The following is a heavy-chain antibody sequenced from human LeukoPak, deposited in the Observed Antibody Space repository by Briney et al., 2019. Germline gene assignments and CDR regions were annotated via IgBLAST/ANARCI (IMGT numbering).Heavy chain of an antibody. D-gene: IGHD3-3*01. J-gene: IGHJ4*02. CDR2: IYGDDET. V-gene: IGHV3-53*01. CDR1: GFTITTNY. Sequence: GGSLRLSCAASGFTITTNYMNWVRQAPGKGLEWVSVIYGDDETNYADSVKGRFTISRDNAKNSLYLQMNSLRAEDTAVYYCARDLTYYDFWSGYKGIVPCDYWGQGTLVTVSS. CDR3: ARDLTYYDFWSGYKGIVPCDY.